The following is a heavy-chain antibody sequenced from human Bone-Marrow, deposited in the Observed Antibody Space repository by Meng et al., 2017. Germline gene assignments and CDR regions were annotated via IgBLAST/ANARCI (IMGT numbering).Heavy chain of an antibody. V-gene: IGHV4-39*01. CDR2: IGYSGTI. Sequence: QLQLQESGPGLVKPSEPLSLTCTVSGGSTTSTSYYWDWIRQSPAKGLEWIGTIGYSGTIVYNPSLSSRVTMTLDTSKNQFSLKLSSVTAPDTAVYYCARRVHDGTGHHYFDSWGQGTLVTVSS. D-gene: IGHD1-7*01. CDR1: GGSTTSTSYY. J-gene: IGHJ4*02. CDR3: ARRVHDGTGHHYFDS.